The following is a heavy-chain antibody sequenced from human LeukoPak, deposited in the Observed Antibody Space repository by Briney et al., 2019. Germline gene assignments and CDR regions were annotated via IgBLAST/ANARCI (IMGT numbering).Heavy chain of an antibody. V-gene: IGHV4-4*07. CDR1: GGSISSYY. CDR3: AREVYDFWSGSSDYGMDV. CDR2: IYTSGST. D-gene: IGHD3-3*01. Sequence: SETLSLTCTVSGGSISSYYWSWIRQPAGKGLEWIGRIYTSGSTNYNPSLKSRVTMSVDTSKNQFSLKLSSVTAADTAVYYCAREVYDFWSGSSDYGMDVWGQGTTVTVSS. J-gene: IGHJ6*02.